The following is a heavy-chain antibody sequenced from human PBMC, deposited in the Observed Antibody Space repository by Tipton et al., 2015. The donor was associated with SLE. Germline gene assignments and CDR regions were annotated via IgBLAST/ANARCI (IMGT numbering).Heavy chain of an antibody. CDR1: GYTFTGYY. CDR3: ARDAREDGKGRKMDV. D-gene: IGHD1-14*01. V-gene: IGHV1-8*02. CDR2: MNPNSGNT. J-gene: IGHJ6*02. Sequence: QSGAEVKKPGASVKVSCKASGYTFTGYYMHWVRQATGQGLEWMGWMNPNSGNTGYAQKFQGRVTMTRNTSISTAYMELSSLRSEDTAVYYCARDAREDGKGRKMDVWGQGTTVTVSS.